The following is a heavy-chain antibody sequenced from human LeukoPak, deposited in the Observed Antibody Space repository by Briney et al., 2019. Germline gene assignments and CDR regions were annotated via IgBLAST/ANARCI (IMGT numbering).Heavy chain of an antibody. D-gene: IGHD3-10*01. CDR1: GFTFSRYW. V-gene: IGHV3-7*03. J-gene: IGHJ4*02. CDR2: IKEDGSKK. Sequence: WGSLRLSCAASGFTFSRYWMTWVRQAPGKGLEWVANIKEDGSKKNYVDSVKGRFTISRDNAKNSLYLQMNSLRAEDTAVYYCAESRVLLWFGELCVWGQGTLVTVSS. CDR3: AESRVLLWFGELCV.